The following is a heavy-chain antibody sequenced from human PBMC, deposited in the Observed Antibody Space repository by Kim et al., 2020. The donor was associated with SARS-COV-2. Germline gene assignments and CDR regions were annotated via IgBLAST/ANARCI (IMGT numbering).Heavy chain of an antibody. CDR2: ITPFNGNT. V-gene: IGHV1-45*03. CDR1: GYTFTYRY. Sequence: SVKVSCKASGYTFTYRYLHWVRQAPRQALEWMGWITPFNGNTNYAQKFQDRVTITRDRSMSTAYMELSSLRSEDTAMYYCASLGGLNTVTTTYYYYYGMDVWGQGTTVTVSS. J-gene: IGHJ6*02. CDR3: ASLGGLNTVTTTYYYYYGMDV. D-gene: IGHD4-4*01.